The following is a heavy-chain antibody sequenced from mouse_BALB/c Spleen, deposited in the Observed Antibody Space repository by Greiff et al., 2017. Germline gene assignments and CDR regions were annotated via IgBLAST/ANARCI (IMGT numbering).Heavy chain of an antibody. CDR1: GFTFSSYG. V-gene: IGHV5-6*01. D-gene: IGHD2-3*01. CDR3: ARHYDGYPYWYFDV. Sequence: EVQLVESGGDLVKPGGSLKLSCAASGFTFSSYGMSWVRQTPDKRLEWVATISSGGSYTYFPDSVKGRFTISRDNAKNTLYLQMSSLKSEDTAMYYGARHYDGYPYWYFDVWGAGTTVTVSS. CDR2: ISSGGSYT. J-gene: IGHJ1*01.